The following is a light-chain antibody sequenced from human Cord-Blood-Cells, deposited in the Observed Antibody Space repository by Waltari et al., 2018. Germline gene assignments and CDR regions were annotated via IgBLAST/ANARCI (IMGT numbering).Light chain of an antibody. CDR1: SSNIGSNY. CDR2: RNN. V-gene: IGLV1-47*01. Sequence: QSVLTQPPSASGTPGQRVTISCSGSSSNIGSNYVYWYQQLTGTAPKLLIYRNNQRPSGVPDRFSGSESGTSASLAISGLRSEDEADYYCAAWDDSLSGPVFGGGTKLTVL. J-gene: IGLJ3*02. CDR3: AAWDDSLSGPV.